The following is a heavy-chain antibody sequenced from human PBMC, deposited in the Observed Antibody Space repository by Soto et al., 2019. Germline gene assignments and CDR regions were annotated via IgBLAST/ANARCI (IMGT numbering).Heavy chain of an antibody. D-gene: IGHD5-12*01. V-gene: IGHV1-3*01. Sequence: QVQLVQSGAEVKKPGASVKLSCKTSGYTFTTIFLHWLRQAPGQRLEWMGWINPANGVTMYSQKFLGRVSNTRDTSATTAYMELTSLTSDDTAVYCCARGPSCGCFDFWGQGTLVTVSS. CDR3: ARGPSCGCFDF. CDR1: GYTFTTIF. J-gene: IGHJ4*02. CDR2: INPANGVT.